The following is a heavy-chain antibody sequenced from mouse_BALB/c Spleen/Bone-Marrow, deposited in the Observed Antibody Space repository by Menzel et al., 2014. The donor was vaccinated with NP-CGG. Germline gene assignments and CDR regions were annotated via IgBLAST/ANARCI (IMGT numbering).Heavy chain of an antibody. CDR1: GFSFPNYG. CDR3: ARNPVGRNFFDY. J-gene: IGHJ2*01. Sequence: QVQLQQSGPGLVQPSQSLSIPCTVSGFSFPNYGVHWVRQSPGKGLEWLGVIWSGGSTDYNAAFISRLSITKDNSKSQVFFKMNSLQANDTAIYYCARNPVGRNFFDYWGQGTTLTVSS. V-gene: IGHV2-2*02. D-gene: IGHD4-1*01. CDR2: IWSGGST.